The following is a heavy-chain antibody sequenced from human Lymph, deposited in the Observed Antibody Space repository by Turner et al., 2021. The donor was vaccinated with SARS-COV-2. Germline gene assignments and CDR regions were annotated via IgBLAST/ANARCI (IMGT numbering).Heavy chain of an antibody. CDR1: GFTFSSYA. V-gene: IGHV3-15*01. CDR2: IKSKLDDGTT. Sequence: EVQLLESGGGLVQPGGSLRLSCAASGFTFSSYAMSWVRQAPGKGLEWVGRIKSKLDDGTTDYAAPVKGRFTISRDDSKNTLYLQMNCLKTEDTAVYFCTTGWFTGTYGDYFDYWGQGTLVTVSS. CDR3: TTGWFTGTYGDYFDY. D-gene: IGHD1-7*01. J-gene: IGHJ4*02.